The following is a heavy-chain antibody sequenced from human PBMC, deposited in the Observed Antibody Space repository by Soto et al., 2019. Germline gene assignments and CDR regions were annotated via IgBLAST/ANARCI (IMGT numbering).Heavy chain of an antibody. Sequence: VQLVQSEGGVVQPGRSLRLSCAASGFNFSTFSMHWVRQAPGKGLEWVAFISYDGSNKFYGASVKGRFTVSRDNSNNTLYLQLTSPRLDDTAVYFCAKDLRMWTAVAGPFQDWGQGTLVAVSS. D-gene: IGHD6-19*01. J-gene: IGHJ1*01. CDR3: AKDLRMWTAVAGPFQD. CDR1: GFNFSTFS. CDR2: ISYDGSNK. V-gene: IGHV3-30*18.